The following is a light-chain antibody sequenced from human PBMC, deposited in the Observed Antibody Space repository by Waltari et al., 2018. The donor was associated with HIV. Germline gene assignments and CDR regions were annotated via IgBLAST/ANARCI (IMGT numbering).Light chain of an antibody. CDR2: DVS. CDR1: TKADGNYDY. V-gene: IGLV2-14*01. CDR3: SSYRTYGTLV. Sequence: QSALTQPASVSGSPGQSITISSTGTTKADGNYDYVSWYQHPPGNAPKLLIYDVSNRPSGVSGRFSGSKSGNTAALSTSGLQAEDEADYFCSSYRTYGTLVFGGGTKLTVL. J-gene: IGLJ3*02.